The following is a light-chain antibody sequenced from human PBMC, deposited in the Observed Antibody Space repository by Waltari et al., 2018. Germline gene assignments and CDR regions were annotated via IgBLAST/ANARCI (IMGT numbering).Light chain of an antibody. CDR3: QQYDGIVLT. J-gene: IGKJ4*01. CDR1: PIVSTIS. CDR2: GTS. Sequence: EIVLTQSPGTLSLSPGERATLSCRASPIVSTISLSWYQQKPGQAPRLLIFGTSNRATVIPDRFSGSVSGTDFTLTISRLEPEDFAVYYCQQYDGIVLTFGGGTKVEI. V-gene: IGKV3-20*01.